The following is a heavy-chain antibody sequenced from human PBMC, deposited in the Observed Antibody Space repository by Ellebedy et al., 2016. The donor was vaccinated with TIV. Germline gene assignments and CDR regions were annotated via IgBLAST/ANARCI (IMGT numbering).Heavy chain of an antibody. Sequence: PGGSLRLSCKGSGYSFTSYWISWVRQMLGKGLEWMGRIDPSDSYTNYSPSFQGHVTISADKSISTAYLQWSSLKASDTAMYYCARDGYKIAAAGTRWFDPWGQGTLVTVSS. J-gene: IGHJ5*02. CDR2: IDPSDSYT. CDR3: ARDGYKIAAAGTRWFDP. D-gene: IGHD6-13*01. CDR1: GYSFTSYW. V-gene: IGHV5-10-1*01.